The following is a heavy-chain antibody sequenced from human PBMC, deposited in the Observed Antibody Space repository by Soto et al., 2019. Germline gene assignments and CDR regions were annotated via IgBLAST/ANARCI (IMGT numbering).Heavy chain of an antibody. Sequence: ASVKVSCKASGYTFTSYGISLVRQAPGQGLEWMGWISAYNGNTNYAQKLQGRVTMTTDTSTSTAYMELRSLRSDDTAVYYCARDMRDFWSGSEYYFDYWGQGTLVTVSS. V-gene: IGHV1-18*01. J-gene: IGHJ4*02. CDR2: ISAYNGNT. CDR1: GYTFTSYG. CDR3: ARDMRDFWSGSEYYFDY. D-gene: IGHD3-3*01.